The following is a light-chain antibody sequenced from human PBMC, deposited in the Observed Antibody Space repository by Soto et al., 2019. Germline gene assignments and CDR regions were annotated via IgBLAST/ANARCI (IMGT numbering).Light chain of an antibody. Sequence: QAVVTQPPSVSGAPGQRVTISCTGSRSNIGAGYNVHWYQQVPGRAPKLLIYANSNRPSGVPDRFSASKSATSASLAINGLQAEDEADYYCQSFDSSVTDLVFGGGTKVTVL. CDR1: RSNIGAGYN. CDR3: QSFDSSVTDLV. CDR2: ANS. J-gene: IGLJ2*01. V-gene: IGLV1-40*01.